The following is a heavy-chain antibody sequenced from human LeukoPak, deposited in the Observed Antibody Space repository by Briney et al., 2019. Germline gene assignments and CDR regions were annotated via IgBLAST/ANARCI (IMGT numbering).Heavy chain of an antibody. V-gene: IGHV4-59*01. J-gene: IGHJ6*03. CDR1: GGSISSYY. CDR3: ARSIAARPNYYYYMDV. Sequence: SETLSLTCTVSGGSISSYYWSWIRQPPGKGLEGVGYIYYSGSTNYNPSLKSRVTISVDTSKNQFSLKLSSVTAADTAVYYCARSIAARPNYYYYMDVWGKGTTVTVSS. CDR2: IYYSGST. D-gene: IGHD6-6*01.